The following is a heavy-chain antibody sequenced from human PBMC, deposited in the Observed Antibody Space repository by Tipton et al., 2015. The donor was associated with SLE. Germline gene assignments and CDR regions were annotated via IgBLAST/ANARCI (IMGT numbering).Heavy chain of an antibody. D-gene: IGHD3-3*01. J-gene: IGHJ4*02. CDR2: INHSGST. CDR3: ARVRFLEWLSPYYFDY. CDR1: GGSISSSNW. Sequence: TLSLTCAVSGGSISSSNWWSWVRQPPGKGLEWIGEINHSGSTNYNPSLKSRVTISVDTSKNQFSLKLSSVTAADTAVYYCARVRFLEWLSPYYFDYWGQGTLVTVSS. V-gene: IGHV4-4*02.